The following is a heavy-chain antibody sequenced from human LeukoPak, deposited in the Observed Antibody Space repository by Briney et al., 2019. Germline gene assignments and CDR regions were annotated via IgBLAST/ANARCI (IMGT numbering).Heavy chain of an antibody. J-gene: IGHJ6*03. CDR2: ISSSSNYI. CDR1: GFTFSSYS. Sequence: GGSLRLSCAASGFTFSSYSMNWVRQAPGKGLEWVSSISSSSNYIYYADSVKGRFTISRDNAKNSLFLQMNSLRAEDTAVYYCARVLRYCSGGNCYSGGLGYMDVWGKGTTVTISS. CDR3: ARVLRYCSGGNCYSGGLGYMDV. V-gene: IGHV3-21*04. D-gene: IGHD2-15*01.